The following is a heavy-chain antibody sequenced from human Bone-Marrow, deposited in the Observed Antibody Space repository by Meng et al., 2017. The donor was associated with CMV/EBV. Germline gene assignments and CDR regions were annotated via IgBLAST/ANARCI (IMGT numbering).Heavy chain of an antibody. CDR3: ARDRRDYFDY. CDR2: ISYDGSNK. CDR1: EFVFSGYW. Sequence: GGSLRLSCRASEFVFSGYWMSWVRQAPGKGLEWVAVISYDGSNKYYADSVKGRFTISRDNSKNTLYLQMNSLRAEDTAVYYCARDRRDYFDYWGQGTLVTVSS. V-gene: IGHV3-30*03. J-gene: IGHJ4*02.